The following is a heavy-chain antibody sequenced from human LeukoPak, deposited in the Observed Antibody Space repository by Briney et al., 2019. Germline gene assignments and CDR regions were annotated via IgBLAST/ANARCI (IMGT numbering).Heavy chain of an antibody. CDR3: AKKLAFFSNYDY. Sequence: GGSLRLSCTASGFTFSSYAMSWLRQAPGKGLEWVSTISGSGGSTYYADSVKGRFTISRDNSKNTLYLQMNSLRAEDTAVHYCAKKLAFFSNYDYWGQGTLVTVSS. CDR1: GFTFSSYA. J-gene: IGHJ4*02. D-gene: IGHD4-11*01. V-gene: IGHV3-23*01. CDR2: ISGSGGST.